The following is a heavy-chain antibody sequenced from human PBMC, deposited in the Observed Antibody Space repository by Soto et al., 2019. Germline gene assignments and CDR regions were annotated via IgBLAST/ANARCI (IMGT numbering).Heavy chain of an antibody. V-gene: IGHV4-31*03. CDR1: GGSISSGGSY. CDR2: IYYSRST. CDR3: ARVAYGGKAGAFDI. D-gene: IGHD4-17*01. Sequence: SETLSLTCPVSGGSISSGGSYWSWIRQHPGKGLEWLGYIYYSRSTYYNPSLKSRVTISVHPSKNQFSLKLSSVTAADTAVYYCARVAYGGKAGAFDIWGQGTMVTV. J-gene: IGHJ3*02.